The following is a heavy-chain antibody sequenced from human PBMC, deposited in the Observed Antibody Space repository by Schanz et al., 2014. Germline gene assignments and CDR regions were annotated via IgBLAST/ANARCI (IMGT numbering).Heavy chain of an antibody. D-gene: IGHD1-26*01. CDR2: MSGSGSTA. J-gene: IGHJ2*01. CDR3: AREAKWGQWYFDL. V-gene: IGHV3-NL1*01. CDR1: GFTFSRYG. Sequence: QVPLVESGGCVVQPGRSLRLSCAASGFTFSRYGMHWVRQAPGKGLEWVSGMSGSGSTADYADSVKGRLTVSRDNSENTVYLEFHSLRSEDTALYYCAREAKWGQWYFDLWGRGSLVTVSS.